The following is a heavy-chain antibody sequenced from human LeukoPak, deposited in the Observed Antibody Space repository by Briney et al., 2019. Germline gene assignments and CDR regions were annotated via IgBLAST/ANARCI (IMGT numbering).Heavy chain of an antibody. CDR1: GFTFSSYS. Sequence: GGSLRLSCAASGFTFSSYSMNWVRQAPGKGPEWVSSISSSSSYIYYADSVKGRFTISRDNAKNSLYLQMNSLRAEDTAVYYCAREAPDSSSGEPGGAFDIWGQGTMVTVSS. D-gene: IGHD6-13*01. CDR2: ISSSSSYI. CDR3: AREAPDSSSGEPGGAFDI. J-gene: IGHJ3*02. V-gene: IGHV3-21*01.